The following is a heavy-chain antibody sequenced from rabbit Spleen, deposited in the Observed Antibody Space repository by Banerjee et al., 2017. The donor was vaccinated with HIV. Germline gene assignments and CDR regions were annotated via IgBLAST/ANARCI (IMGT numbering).Heavy chain of an antibody. J-gene: IGHJ2*01. Sequence: QEQLVESGGGLVKPGASLTLICTASGFSFNSGYDMCWVRQAPGKGLDWIACINAITGKAVYANWAKGRSTFSKTSSTTVTLQMTSLTAADTATYFCARNYVNAFDPWGQGTLVTVS. CDR1: GFSFNSGYD. CDR3: ARNYVNAFDP. CDR2: INAITGKA. D-gene: IGHD1-1*01. V-gene: IGHV1S45*01.